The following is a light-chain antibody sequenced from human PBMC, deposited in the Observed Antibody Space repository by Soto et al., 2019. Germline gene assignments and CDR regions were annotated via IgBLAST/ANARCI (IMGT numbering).Light chain of an antibody. Sequence: DVVMTQSPLSLPVTLGQPASISCSSSQSLVYTDGNTYLSWFQQRPGQSPRRLIYKVSNRDSGVPDRFSGSGSGTDFTLKISRVQPEDVGVYYCMQRTRWPRTFGQGTRVEIK. J-gene: IGKJ1*01. CDR3: MQRTRWPRT. CDR2: KVS. V-gene: IGKV2-30*01. CDR1: QSLVYTDGNTY.